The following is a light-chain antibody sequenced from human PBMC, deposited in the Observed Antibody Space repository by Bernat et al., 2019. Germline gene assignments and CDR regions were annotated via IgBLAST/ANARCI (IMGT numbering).Light chain of an antibody. CDR3: HQYKSYPVT. CDR2: QAS. Sequence: DIQMTQSPSTLSASVGDRVSITCRASQSLGSALAWYQQKPGISPKLLIYQASTLQTGVPSRFSGSGSGTEFALTISSLQSDDFATYYCHQYKSYPVTFGQGTRLESK. CDR1: QSLGSA. J-gene: IGKJ5*01. V-gene: IGKV1-5*03.